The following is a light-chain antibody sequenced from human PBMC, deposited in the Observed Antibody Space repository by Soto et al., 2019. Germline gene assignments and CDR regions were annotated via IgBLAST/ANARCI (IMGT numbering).Light chain of an antibody. J-gene: IGKJ1*01. CDR1: QSIRSER. CDR2: GAS. CDR3: QQYGNSPQT. V-gene: IGKV3-20*01. Sequence: EIVLTQSPDTLSLSPGERATLSGRASQSIRSERLAWYQHKPGQAPRLLIYGASTRATGIPDRFSGSGSGTDFTLTIARLEPGDFAVYYCQQYGNSPQTFGQGTKVDI.